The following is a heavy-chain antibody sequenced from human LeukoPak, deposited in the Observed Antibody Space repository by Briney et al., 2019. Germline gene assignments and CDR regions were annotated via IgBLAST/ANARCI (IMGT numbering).Heavy chain of an antibody. V-gene: IGHV4-59*08. CDR3: ARRVSGSYPDYFDY. J-gene: IGHJ4*02. D-gene: IGHD1-26*01. CDR1: TGSNTSYY. CDR2: IHYSGST. Sequence: SETLSLTCTISTGSNTSYYWNWLRQPPGKGLEWIGYIHYSGSTNYNPSLRSRATVSLDMSKNQVSLKLSSVTAADTAVYYCARRVSGSYPDYFDYWDQGTLVTVSS.